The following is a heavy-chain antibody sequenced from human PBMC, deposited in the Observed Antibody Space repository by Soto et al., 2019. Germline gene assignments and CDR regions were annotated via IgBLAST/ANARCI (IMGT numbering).Heavy chain of an antibody. CDR3: TRDHGSGSLYFDY. D-gene: IGHD3-10*01. V-gene: IGHV3-49*03. CDR2: IRSKAYGGTT. Sequence: GGSLRLSCTASGFTFGDYAMSWFRQAPGKGLEWVGFIRSKAYGGTTEYAASVKGRFTISRDDSKSIAYLQMNSLKTEDTAVYYCTRDHGSGSLYFDYWGQGTLVTVSS. CDR1: GFTFGDYA. J-gene: IGHJ4*02.